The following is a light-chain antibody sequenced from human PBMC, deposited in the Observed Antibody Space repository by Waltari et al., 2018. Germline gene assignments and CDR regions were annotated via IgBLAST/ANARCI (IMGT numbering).Light chain of an antibody. CDR1: SGSVSTTYH. Sequence: QTVVTQEPSFSVSPGGTVTLTFGLSSGSVSTTYHPSWYQQPPGQAPRTLIYNTNTRSSGVPDRFSGSILGNKAALTITGAQADDESDYYCVLYMGSDIVIFGGGTKLTVL. CDR3: VLYMGSDIVI. CDR2: NTN. V-gene: IGLV8-61*01. J-gene: IGLJ2*01.